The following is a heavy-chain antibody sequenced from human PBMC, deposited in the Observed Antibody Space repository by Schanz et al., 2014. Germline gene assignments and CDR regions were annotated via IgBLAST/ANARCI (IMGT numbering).Heavy chain of an antibody. CDR1: GGSFSGYY. D-gene: IGHD2-2*01. CDR3: ARLYCSTPGCYVSPNGFAKDY. Sequence: QVQLQQWGAGLLKPSETLSLTCAVSGGSFSGYYWSWIRQPPDTGLEWIGEINQSGDTNYNPSLKSRVTIPFDTPNNQFPLKLRSVTAADTAVYYCARLYCSTPGCYVSPNGFAKDYWGQGTLVTVSS. CDR2: INQSGDT. J-gene: IGHJ4*02. V-gene: IGHV4-34*01.